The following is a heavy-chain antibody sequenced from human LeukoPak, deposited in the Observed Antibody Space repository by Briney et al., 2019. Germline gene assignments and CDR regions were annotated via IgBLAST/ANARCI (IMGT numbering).Heavy chain of an antibody. CDR3: ARHGSGTYFDY. V-gene: IGHV4-4*02. D-gene: IGHD3-10*01. Sequence: SETLSLTCAVSGGSISSSNWWSWVRQPPGKGLEWIGEIYHSGYTNYNPSLKSRVTTSIDKSKNQLSLKVNSVMAADTAVYYCARHGSGTYFDYWGQGTLVTVSS. J-gene: IGHJ4*02. CDR2: IYHSGYT. CDR1: GGSISSSNW.